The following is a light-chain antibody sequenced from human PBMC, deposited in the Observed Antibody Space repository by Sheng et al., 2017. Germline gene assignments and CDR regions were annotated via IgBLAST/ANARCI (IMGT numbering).Light chain of an antibody. J-gene: IGKJ4*01. V-gene: IGKV2-28*01. CDR1: QSLLHSNGYNY. CDR2: LGS. CDR3: QQANSFPPT. Sequence: DIVMTQSPLSLPVTPGEPASISCRSNQSLLHSNGYNYLDWYLQKPGQSPQLLIYLGSNRASGVPDRFSGSGSGTDFTLTINSLQPEDFATYFCQQANSFPPTFGGGPKWRSN.